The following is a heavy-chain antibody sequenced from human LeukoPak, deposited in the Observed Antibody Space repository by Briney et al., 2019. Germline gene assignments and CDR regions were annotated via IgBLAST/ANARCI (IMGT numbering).Heavy chain of an antibody. D-gene: IGHD1-26*01. CDR3: AKGGARLHSYYFDY. CDR1: GFTFSTYD. V-gene: IGHV3-30*02. J-gene: IGHJ4*02. CDR2: IRYDGSKK. Sequence: GGSLRLSCAASGFTFSTYDIHWVRQAPGKGLEWVALIRYDGSKKYYADSVKGRFTISRDNSKNTLYLQMNSLRAEDTALFFCAKGGARLHSYYFDYWGQGTLVTVSS.